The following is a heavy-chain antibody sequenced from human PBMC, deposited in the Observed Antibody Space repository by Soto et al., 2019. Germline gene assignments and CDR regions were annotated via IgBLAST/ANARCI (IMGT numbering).Heavy chain of an antibody. D-gene: IGHD3-3*01. Sequence: ASVKVSCKASGYTFTSYAMHWVRQAPGQRLEWMGWINAGNGNTKYSQKFQGRVTITRDTSASTAYMELSSLRSEDTAVYYCARDEVTIFGVVIMGYSGMDVWGQGTTVTVSS. CDR1: GYTFTSYA. CDR2: INAGNGNT. CDR3: ARDEVTIFGVVIMGYSGMDV. J-gene: IGHJ6*02. V-gene: IGHV1-3*01.